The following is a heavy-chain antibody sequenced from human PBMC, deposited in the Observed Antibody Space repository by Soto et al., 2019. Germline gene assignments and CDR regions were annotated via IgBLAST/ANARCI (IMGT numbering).Heavy chain of an antibody. CDR2: ISSSSSYI. J-gene: IGHJ6*02. CDR1: GFTFSSYS. D-gene: IGHD2-15*01. V-gene: IGHV3-21*01. Sequence: GGSLRLSCAASGFTFSSYSMNWVLQAPGQWLEWVSSISSSSSYIYYADSVKGRFTMSRDNAKNSLYLKLNSMRAEDTAVYYCARGYEVVAASYYYYYYGMDVWGQGTTVTVSS. CDR3: ARGYEVVAASYYYYYYGMDV.